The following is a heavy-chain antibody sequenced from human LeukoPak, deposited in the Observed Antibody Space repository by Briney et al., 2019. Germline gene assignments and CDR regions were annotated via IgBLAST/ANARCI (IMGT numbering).Heavy chain of an antibody. V-gene: IGHV3-23*01. J-gene: IGHJ5*02. D-gene: IGHD3-10*01. Sequence: GGSLRLSCAVSGFTFSSYGMSWVRQAPGKGLEWVSVISGSGDRTYYADSVKGRFTISRDNSKNTLYLQMNSLRAEDTAVYYCAKGYYGSGSYGWFDPWGQGTLVTVPS. CDR1: GFTFSSYG. CDR3: AKGYYGSGSYGWFDP. CDR2: ISGSGDRT.